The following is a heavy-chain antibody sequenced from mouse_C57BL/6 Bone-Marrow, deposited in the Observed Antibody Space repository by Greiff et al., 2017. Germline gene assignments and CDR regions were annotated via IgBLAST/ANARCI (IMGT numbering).Heavy chain of an antibody. Sequence: VQLQQSGPELVKPGASVKISCTASGYAFSSSWMNWVQQRPGKGLEWIGRIYPGDGDTNYNGKFKGKATLTADKSSSTAYMQLSSLTSEDSAVYFCASQLKDYWGQGTTLTVSS. J-gene: IGHJ2*01. CDR1: GYAFSSSW. CDR3: ASQLKDY. V-gene: IGHV1-82*01. CDR2: IYPGDGDT. D-gene: IGHD3-2*02.